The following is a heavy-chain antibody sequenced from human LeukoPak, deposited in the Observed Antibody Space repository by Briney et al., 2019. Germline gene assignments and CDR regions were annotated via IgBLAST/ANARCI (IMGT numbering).Heavy chain of an antibody. CDR2: IYYSGST. V-gene: IGHV4-59*01. Sequence: SETLSLTCTVSSGSISSYYWSWIRQSPGKGLEGIGYIYYSGSTNYNPSLKSRVTISVDTSKNQFSLKLSSVTAADTAVYYCARGPAFYYYDSSGPEAFDIWGQGTMVTVSS. J-gene: IGHJ3*02. CDR3: ARGPAFYYYDSSGPEAFDI. CDR1: SGSISSYY. D-gene: IGHD3-22*01.